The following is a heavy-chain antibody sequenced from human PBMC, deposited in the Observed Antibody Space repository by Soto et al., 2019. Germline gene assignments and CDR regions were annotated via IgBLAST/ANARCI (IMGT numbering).Heavy chain of an antibody. Sequence: GGSLRLSCAASGFTGSSKYMNWVRQAPGKGLEWVSIIWSAGLTYYADSVRGRFTISRDISKNILFLQMNNLRAEDSAIYYCARELPPDLWGQGTLVTVSS. CDR3: ARELPPDL. J-gene: IGHJ5*02. CDR1: GFTGSSKY. D-gene: IGHD2-15*01. CDR2: IWSAGLT. V-gene: IGHV3-53*01.